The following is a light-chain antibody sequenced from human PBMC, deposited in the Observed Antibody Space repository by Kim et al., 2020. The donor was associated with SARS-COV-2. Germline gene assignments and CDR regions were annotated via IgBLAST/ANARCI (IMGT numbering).Light chain of an antibody. J-gene: IGLJ1*01. Sequence: QSVLTQPASVSGSPGQSITISCTGTISDVGGYNYVSWYQQHPGKAPKLMIYDVTNRPSGVSNRFSGSKSGNTASLTISGLQAEDEAEYYCTSYTSGSTYVFGTGTKVTVL. CDR3: TSYTSGSTYV. CDR1: ISDVGGYNY. CDR2: DVT. V-gene: IGLV2-14*03.